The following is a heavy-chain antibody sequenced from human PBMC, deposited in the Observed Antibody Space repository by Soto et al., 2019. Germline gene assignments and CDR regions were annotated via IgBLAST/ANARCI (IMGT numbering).Heavy chain of an antibody. D-gene: IGHD1-26*01. CDR1: GYTFTSYY. CDR3: ARDSGSYPDYYYGMDV. V-gene: IGHV1-46*01. Sequence: ASVKVSCKASGYTFTSYYMHWVRQAPGQGLEWMGIISPSFGSASYAQKFQGRVTMPRDTSTSTVYRELSSLRSEDTAVYYCARDSGSYPDYYYGMDVWGQGTTVTVSS. J-gene: IGHJ6*02. CDR2: ISPSFGSA.